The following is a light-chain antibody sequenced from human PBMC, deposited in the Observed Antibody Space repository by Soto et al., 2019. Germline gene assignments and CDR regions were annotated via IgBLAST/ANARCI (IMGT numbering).Light chain of an antibody. J-gene: IGLJ1*01. CDR1: SSDVGGYKY. CDR2: EVS. V-gene: IGLV2-14*01. Sequence: QSALTQPASVSGSPGQSITISCTGTSSDVGGYKYVSWYQQYPGKAPKLMIYEVSNRPSGVSTRFSGSKSGNTASLTISGLQAEDEADYYCSSFTISSTLYLFGTGTKLTVL. CDR3: SSFTISSTLYL.